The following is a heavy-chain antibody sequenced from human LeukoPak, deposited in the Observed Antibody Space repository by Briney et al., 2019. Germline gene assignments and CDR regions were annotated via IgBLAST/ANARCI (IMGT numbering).Heavy chain of an antibody. CDR1: GFSLSTSGVG. D-gene: IGHD5-18*01. CDR2: IYWNDDK. CDR3: AHVWGVDTAMVFDY. J-gene: IGHJ4*02. V-gene: IGHV2-5*01. Sequence: ESGPTLVNPTQTLTLTCTFSGFSLSTSGVGVGWIRQPPGKALEWLALIYWNDDKRYSPSLKSRLTITKDTSKNQVVLTMTNMDPVDTATYYCAHVWGVDTAMVFDYWGQGTLVTVSS.